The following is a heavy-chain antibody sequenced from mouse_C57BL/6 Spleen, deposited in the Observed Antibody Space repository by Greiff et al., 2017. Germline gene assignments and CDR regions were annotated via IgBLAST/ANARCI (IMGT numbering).Heavy chain of an antibody. J-gene: IGHJ2*01. CDR3: AKRRRRGDDGGFDY. Sequence: VQLKQSGPELVKPGASVKISCKASGYSFTDYNMNWVKQSNGKSLEWIGVINPNYGTTSYNQKFKGKATLTVDQSSSTAYMQLNSLTSEDSAVYYCAKRRRRGDDGGFDYWGQGTTLTVAS. CDR2: INPNYGTT. V-gene: IGHV1-39*01. CDR1: GYSFTDYN. D-gene: IGHD2-12*01.